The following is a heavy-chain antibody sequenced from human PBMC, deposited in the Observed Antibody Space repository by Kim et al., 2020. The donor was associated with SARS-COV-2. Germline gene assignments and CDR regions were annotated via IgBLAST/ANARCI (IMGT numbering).Heavy chain of an antibody. CDR2: I. V-gene: IGHV3-48*03. Sequence: ISYADSVKGRFTSSRDNAKNSLYLQMNSLRAEDTAVYYCARDRHEASFDYWGQGTLVTVSS. J-gene: IGHJ4*02. CDR3: ARDRHEASFDY.